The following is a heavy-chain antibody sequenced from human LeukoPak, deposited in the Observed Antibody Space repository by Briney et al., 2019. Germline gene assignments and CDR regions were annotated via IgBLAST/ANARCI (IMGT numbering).Heavy chain of an antibody. CDR3: VKNGWLDF. V-gene: IGHV3-21*06. CDR1: GFTFSSQN. J-gene: IGHJ5*01. CDR2: ISTSGDST. D-gene: IGHD2-8*01. Sequence: NPGGSLRLSCAASGFTFSSQNVNWARQAPGKGLEWVAYISTSGDSTKYADSVEGRFTISRDNAENSLYLLMNSLRVEDTAVYYCVKNGWLDFWAQGILVTVSS.